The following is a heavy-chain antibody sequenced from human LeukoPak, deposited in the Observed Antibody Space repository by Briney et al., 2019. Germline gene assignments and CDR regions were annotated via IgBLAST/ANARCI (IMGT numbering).Heavy chain of an antibody. D-gene: IGHD2/OR15-2a*01. Sequence: PSETLSLTCTVSGGSISSSSYYWGWIRQPPGKGLEWIGSIYYSGSTYYNPSLKSRVTISVDTSKNQFSLNLTSVTAADTAVYYCARVNDNRPGPWGQGTLVTVSS. J-gene: IGHJ5*02. CDR3: ARVNDNRPGP. CDR2: IYYSGST. CDR1: GGSISSSSYY. V-gene: IGHV4-39*07.